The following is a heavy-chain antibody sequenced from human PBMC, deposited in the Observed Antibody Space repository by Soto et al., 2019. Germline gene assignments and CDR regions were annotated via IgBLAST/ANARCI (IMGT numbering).Heavy chain of an antibody. CDR3: VRGGRGSSWYIYDY. CDR1: GDIFIAYY. J-gene: IGHJ4*02. CDR2: INPVSGGT. Sequence: QVQLVQSGAEVKKPGASVKVSCKASGDIFIAYYMHWVRQAPGQGLEWMGWINPVSGGTNYAQKFQGRVTMTRDTSVSTAYMELSRLTSDDTAVYDCVRGGRGSSWYIYDYWGQGTLVTVSS. V-gene: IGHV1-2*02. D-gene: IGHD6-13*01.